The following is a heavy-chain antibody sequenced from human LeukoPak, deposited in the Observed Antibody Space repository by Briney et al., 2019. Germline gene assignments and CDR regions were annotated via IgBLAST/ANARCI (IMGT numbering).Heavy chain of an antibody. Sequence: GRSLRLSCAASGFTFSSYAMHWVRQAPGKGLEWVAVISYDGSNKYYADSVKGRFTISRDNSKNTLYLQMNSLRAEDTAVYYCARDLGRFLEWLFEYWGQGTLVTVSS. CDR2: ISYDGSNK. D-gene: IGHD3-3*01. CDR1: GFTFSSYA. V-gene: IGHV3-30-3*01. CDR3: ARDLGRFLEWLFEY. J-gene: IGHJ4*02.